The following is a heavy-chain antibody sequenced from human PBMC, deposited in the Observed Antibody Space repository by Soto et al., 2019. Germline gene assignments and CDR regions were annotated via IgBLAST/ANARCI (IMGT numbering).Heavy chain of an antibody. CDR2: IIPIFGTA. V-gene: IGHV1-69*13. D-gene: IGHD3-10*01. CDR3: ARDPLRWPGHYYYYGMDV. Sequence: ASVKVSCKASGGTFSSYAISWVRQAPGQGLEWMGGIIPIFGTANYAQKFQGRVTITADESTSTAYMELSSLRSEDTAVYYCARDPLRWPGHYYYYGMDVWGQGTTVTVSS. J-gene: IGHJ6*02. CDR1: GGTFSSYA.